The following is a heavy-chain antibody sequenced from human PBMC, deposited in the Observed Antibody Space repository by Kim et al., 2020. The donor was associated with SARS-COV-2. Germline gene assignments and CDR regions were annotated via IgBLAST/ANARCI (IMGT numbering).Heavy chain of an antibody. CDR2: INTNTGNP. J-gene: IGHJ6*03. CDR3: ARDSGAHATLRFLEWLKGANYYYYMDV. Sequence: ASVKVSCKASGYTFTSYAMNWVRQAPGQGLEWMGWINTNTGNPTYAQGFTGRFVFSLDTSVSTAYLQISSLKAEDTAVYYCARDSGAHATLRFLEWLKGANYYYYMDVWGKGTTVTVSS. V-gene: IGHV7-4-1*02. CDR1: GYTFTSYA. D-gene: IGHD3-3*01.